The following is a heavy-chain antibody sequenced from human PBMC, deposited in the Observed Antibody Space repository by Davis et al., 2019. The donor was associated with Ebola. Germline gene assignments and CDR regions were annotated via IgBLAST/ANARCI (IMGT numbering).Heavy chain of an antibody. V-gene: IGHV3-30*02. Sequence: PGGSLRLSCAASGFTFSTYGMHWVRQAPGKGLEWVAFIRNDGSKKYYVDSVKGRFTISRDNSKNTFYLQMNSLRAEDTAVYYCAKDQEYSSSSALLYYYYGMDVWGKGTTVTVSS. CDR1: GFTFSTYG. CDR3: AKDQEYSSSSALLYYYYGMDV. D-gene: IGHD6-6*01. J-gene: IGHJ6*04. CDR2: IRNDGSKK.